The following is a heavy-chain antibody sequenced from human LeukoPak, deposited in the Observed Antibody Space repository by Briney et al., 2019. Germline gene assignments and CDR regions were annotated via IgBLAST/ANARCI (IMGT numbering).Heavy chain of an antibody. Sequence: GGSLRLSCSASGFTFSNYAMHSVRQGPGKGLEYGSDISSNGGSTYYADSVKGRFTISRDNSKNTLYLQMSSLRAEDTAVYYCVKALGYCSGGSCLAFDIWGQGTMVTVSS. V-gene: IGHV3-64D*06. CDR3: VKALGYCSGGSCLAFDI. J-gene: IGHJ3*02. CDR1: GFTFSNYA. CDR2: ISSNGGST. D-gene: IGHD2-15*01.